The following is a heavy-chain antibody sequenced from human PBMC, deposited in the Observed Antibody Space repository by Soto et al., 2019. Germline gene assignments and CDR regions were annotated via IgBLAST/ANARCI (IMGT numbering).Heavy chain of an antibody. CDR1: GFTFSSYW. V-gene: IGHV3-74*01. Sequence: EVQLVESGGGLVQPGESLTLSCAASGFTFSSYWMHWVRQAPGKGLVWVSRIKSDGSGTYYADSVKGRLTISRDNAKNTLFLQLNSLRAEHTAVYFCATGLSVRSAGKGYPGPHWGQGPVVSASS. J-gene: IGHJ4*02. D-gene: IGHD1-1*01. CDR3: ATGLSVRSAGKGYPGPH. CDR2: IKSDGSGT.